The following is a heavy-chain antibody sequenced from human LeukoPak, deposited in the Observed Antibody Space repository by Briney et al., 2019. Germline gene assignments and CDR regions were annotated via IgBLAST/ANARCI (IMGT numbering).Heavy chain of an antibody. D-gene: IGHD3-10*01. J-gene: IGHJ3*01. Sequence: GGSLRLSCAASRFTFSSYGMHWVRQAPGKGLEWVAYIQYDGSNEQYADSVKGRFTISRDNSKNTLYLQMNSLRPDDTAVYYCARGRGAYDLWGQGTMVTVSS. CDR1: RFTFSSYG. CDR2: IQYDGSNE. V-gene: IGHV3-30*02. CDR3: ARGRGAYDL.